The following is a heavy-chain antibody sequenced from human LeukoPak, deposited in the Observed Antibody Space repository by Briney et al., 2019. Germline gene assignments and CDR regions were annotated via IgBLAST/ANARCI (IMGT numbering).Heavy chain of an antibody. Sequence: ASVKVSCKASGYTFTGYYMHWVRQAPGQGLEWMGWINPNSGGTNYAQKFQGRVTMTRDTSISTAYMELSRLRSDDTAVYYCARISRSIAVAGKSSTYCMDVWGKGTTVTVSS. J-gene: IGHJ6*03. CDR3: ARISRSIAVAGKSSTYCMDV. CDR1: GYTFTGYY. D-gene: IGHD6-19*01. V-gene: IGHV1-2*02. CDR2: INPNSGGT.